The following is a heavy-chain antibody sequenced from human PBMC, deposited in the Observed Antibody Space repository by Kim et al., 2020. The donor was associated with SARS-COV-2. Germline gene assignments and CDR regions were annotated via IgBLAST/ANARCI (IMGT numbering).Heavy chain of an antibody. CDR1: GFTFSSYW. D-gene: IGHD3-3*01. CDR3: ARDRGDFWSGYSTNSANWFDP. CDR2: INSDGSST. Sequence: GGSLRLSCAASGFTFSSYWMHWVRQAPGKGLVWVSRINSDGSSTSYADSVKGRFTISRDNAKNTLYLQMNSLRAEDTAVYYCARDRGDFWSGYSTNSANWFDPWGQGTLVTVSS. V-gene: IGHV3-74*01. J-gene: IGHJ5*02.